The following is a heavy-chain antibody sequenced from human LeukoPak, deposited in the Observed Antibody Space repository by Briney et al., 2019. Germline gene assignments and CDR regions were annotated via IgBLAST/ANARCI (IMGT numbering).Heavy chain of an antibody. Sequence: GGSLRLSCAASGFTFSSYGMSWVRQAPGKGLEWVSAISGSGGSTYYADSVKGRFTISRDNAKDTLYLQMNSLRAEDTAVYYCARGADSGYSSDNWGQGTLVSVSS. D-gene: IGHD3-9*01. CDR3: ARGADSGYSSDN. V-gene: IGHV3-23*01. CDR1: GFTFSSYG. J-gene: IGHJ4*02. CDR2: ISGSGGST.